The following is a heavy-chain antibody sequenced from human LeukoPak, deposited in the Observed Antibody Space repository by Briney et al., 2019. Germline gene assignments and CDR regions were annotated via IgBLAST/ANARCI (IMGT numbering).Heavy chain of an antibody. D-gene: IGHD6-13*01. CDR1: GGSISSYY. J-gene: IGHJ3*02. V-gene: IGHV4-59*01. Sequence: PSETLSLTCTVSGGSISSYYWSWIRQPPGKGLEWIGYIYYSGSTNYNPSLKSRVTISVDTSKNQFSLKLSSVTAADTAVYYCTLSRDIAAAHAGNAFDIWGQGTMVTVSS. CDR3: TLSRDIAAAHAGNAFDI. CDR2: IYYSGST.